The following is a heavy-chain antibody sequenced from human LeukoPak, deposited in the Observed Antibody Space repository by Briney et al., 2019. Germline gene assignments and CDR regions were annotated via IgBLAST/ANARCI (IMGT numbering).Heavy chain of an antibody. CDR3: AKDPLGYCSGGSCHPLVY. Sequence: TGGSLRLSCAASGFTFSSYAMSWVRQAPGKGLEWVSAISGSGGSTYYADSVKGRFTISRDNSKNTLYLQMNSLRAEDTAVYYCAKDPLGYCSGGSCHPLVYWGQGTLVTVSS. V-gene: IGHV3-23*01. D-gene: IGHD2-15*01. CDR1: GFTFSSYA. J-gene: IGHJ4*02. CDR2: ISGSGGST.